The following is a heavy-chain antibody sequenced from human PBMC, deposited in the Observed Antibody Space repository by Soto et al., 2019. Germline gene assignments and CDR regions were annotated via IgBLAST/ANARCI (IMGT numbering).Heavy chain of an antibody. V-gene: IGHV3-15*01. J-gene: IGHJ4*02. CDR2: IKSKTDGGTT. D-gene: IGHD3-3*01. Sequence: GGSLRLSCAASGFTFSNAWMSWVRQAPGKGLEWVGRIKSKTDGGTTDYAAPVKGRFTISRDDSKNTLYLQMNSLKTEDTAVYYCTTDSAIAYDFWSGFALGDKWGQETLVTVSS. CDR1: GFTFSNAW. CDR3: TTDSAIAYDFWSGFALGDK.